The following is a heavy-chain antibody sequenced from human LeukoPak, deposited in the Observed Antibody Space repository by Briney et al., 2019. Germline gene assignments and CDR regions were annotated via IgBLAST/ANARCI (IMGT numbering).Heavy chain of an antibody. J-gene: IGHJ3*02. CDR3: ARDQIADDAFDI. V-gene: IGHV1-2*02. CDR2: INPNSGGT. Sequence: ASVKVSCKASGYTFAGYYMHWVRQAPGQGLEWMGWINPNSGGTNYAQKFQGRVTMTRDTSISTAYMELSRLRSDDTAVYYCARDQIADDAFDIWGQRTMVTVSS. CDR1: GYTFAGYY. D-gene: IGHD2/OR15-2a*01.